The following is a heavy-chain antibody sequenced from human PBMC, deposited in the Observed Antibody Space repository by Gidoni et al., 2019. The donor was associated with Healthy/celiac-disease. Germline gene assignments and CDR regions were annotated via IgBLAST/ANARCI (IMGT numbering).Heavy chain of an antibody. V-gene: IGHV4-4*07. CDR3: ARDNFAVAGNYFDY. Sequence: QVQLQESGPGLVQPSEPLSLTCTVSGGSISSYYWSWIRQPAGKGLEWIGRIYTSGSTNYNPSLKSRVTMSVDTSKNQFSLKLSSVTAADTAVYYCARDNFAVAGNYFDYWGQGTLVTVSS. J-gene: IGHJ4*02. CDR1: GGSISSYY. D-gene: IGHD6-19*01. CDR2: IYTSGST.